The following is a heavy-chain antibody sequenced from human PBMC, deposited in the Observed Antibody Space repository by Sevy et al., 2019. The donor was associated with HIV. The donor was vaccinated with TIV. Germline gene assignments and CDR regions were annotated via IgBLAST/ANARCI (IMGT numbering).Heavy chain of an antibody. J-gene: IGHJ6*03. Sequence: GGSLRLSCAASGFTVSSNYMSWVRQAPGKGLEWVSVIYSGGSTYYADSVKGRFTISRDNSKNTLYLQMISLRAEDTAVYYCARVSGSARKAYYYYYYMDVWGKGTTVTVSS. CDR1: GFTVSSNY. V-gene: IGHV3-66*02. CDR3: ARVSGSARKAYYYYYYMDV. CDR2: IYSGGST. D-gene: IGHD1-26*01.